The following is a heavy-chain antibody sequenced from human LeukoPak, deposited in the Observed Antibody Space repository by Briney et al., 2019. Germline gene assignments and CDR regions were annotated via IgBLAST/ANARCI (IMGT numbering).Heavy chain of an antibody. J-gene: IGHJ5*02. V-gene: IGHV1-24*01. CDR3: ARDGYCSSTSCHNDWFDP. CDR1: GYTLTELS. CDR2: FDPEDGET. D-gene: IGHD2-2*03. Sequence: ASVKVSCKVSGYTLTELSMHWVRQAPGKGLEWMGGFDPEDGETIYAQKFQGRVTMTEDTSTDTAYMELRSLRSDDTAVYYCARDGYCSSTSCHNDWFDPWGQGTLVTVSS.